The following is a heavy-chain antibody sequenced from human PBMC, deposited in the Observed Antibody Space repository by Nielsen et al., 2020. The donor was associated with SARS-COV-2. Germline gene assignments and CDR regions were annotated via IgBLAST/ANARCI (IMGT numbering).Heavy chain of an antibody. CDR2: ISSSSSYI. J-gene: IGHJ4*02. D-gene: IGHD2-8*02. Sequence: GESPKIYCAASGFTFSDYYMSWIRQAPGKGLEWVSSISSSSSYIYYADSVKGRFTISRDNSKNSLSLQMNSLRAEDTAVYYCARAPGWCSEWGQGTLVTVSS. V-gene: IGHV3-11*06. CDR1: GFTFSDYY. CDR3: ARAPGWCSE.